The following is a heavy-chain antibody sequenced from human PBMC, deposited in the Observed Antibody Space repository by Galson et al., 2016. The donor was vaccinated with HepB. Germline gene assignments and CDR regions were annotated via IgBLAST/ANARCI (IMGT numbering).Heavy chain of an antibody. V-gene: IGHV4-34*01. CDR2: INYGEDT. D-gene: IGHD1-1*01. CDR3: AIGRTERNWITFRAQFDV. Sequence: TLSLTCGVQGGPFSGHYWSWIRQSPGKGLEWIGEINYGEDTNYNPSLAGRVAMSVDTSKNQLSLRLTSVTAADTAIYYCAIGRTERNWITFRAQFDVWAQGTRVTV. CDR1: GGPFSGHY. J-gene: IGHJ3*01.